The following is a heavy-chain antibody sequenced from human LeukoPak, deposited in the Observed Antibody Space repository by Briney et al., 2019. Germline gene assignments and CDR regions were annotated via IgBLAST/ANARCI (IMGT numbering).Heavy chain of an antibody. Sequence: GGSLRLSCAASGFTFSSYNMNWVRQAPRKGLEWVSSISNGGHSIYYADSVKGRFTISRDNAKNSLYLQMNSLRAEDTAVYYCARGSGYDFVDYWGQGTLVTVSS. CDR2: ISNGGHSI. CDR1: GFTFSSYN. V-gene: IGHV3-21*01. D-gene: IGHD5-12*01. J-gene: IGHJ4*02. CDR3: ARGSGYDFVDY.